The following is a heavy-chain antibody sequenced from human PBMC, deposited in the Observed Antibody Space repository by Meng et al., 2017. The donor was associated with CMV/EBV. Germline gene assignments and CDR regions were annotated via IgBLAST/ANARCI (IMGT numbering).Heavy chain of an antibody. D-gene: IGHD2-2*01. CDR1: GYTFTGYY. J-gene: IGHJ5*02. CDR3: EREGYCSSTSCYVNWFDP. V-gene: IGHV1-2*02. Sequence: ASVKVSCKASGYTFTGYYMHWVRQAPGQGLEWMGWINPNSGGTNYAQKFQGRVTMTRDTSISTAYMELSRLRSDDTAVYYCEREGYCSSTSCYVNWFDPWGQGTLVTVSS. CDR2: INPNSGGT.